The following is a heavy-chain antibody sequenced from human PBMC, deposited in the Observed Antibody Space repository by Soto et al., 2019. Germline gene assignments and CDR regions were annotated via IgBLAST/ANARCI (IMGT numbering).Heavy chain of an antibody. V-gene: IGHV4-59*01. CDR3: ARDSINWNYGEFDY. J-gene: IGHJ4*02. CDR1: GGSISSYY. D-gene: IGHD1-7*01. Sequence: SETLSLTCTVSGGSISSYYWSWIRQPPGKGLEWIGYIYYSGSTNYNPSLKSRVTISVDTSKNQFSLKLSSVTAADTAVYYCARDSINWNYGEFDYWGQGTLVTAPQ. CDR2: IYYSGST.